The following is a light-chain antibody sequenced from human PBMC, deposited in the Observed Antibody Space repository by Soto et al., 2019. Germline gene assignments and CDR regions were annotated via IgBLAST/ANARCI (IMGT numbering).Light chain of an antibody. CDR3: CSHAGSFTLV. J-gene: IGLJ2*01. CDR1: STDVGGYNY. Sequence: QSALTQPRSVSGSPGQSVTISCTGTSTDVGGYNYVSWYQKYSGKAPRLMIYDVSKRPSGVPDRFSGSKSGNTASLTISGLQAEDEADYYCCSHAGSFTLVFGGGTKLTVL. CDR2: DVS. V-gene: IGLV2-11*01.